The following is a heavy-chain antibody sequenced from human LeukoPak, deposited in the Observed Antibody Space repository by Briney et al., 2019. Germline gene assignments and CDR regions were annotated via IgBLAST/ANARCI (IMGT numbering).Heavy chain of an antibody. V-gene: IGHV3-15*01. D-gene: IGHD5-18*01. CDR2: IKRKSDGETT. CDR1: GFIFSNDW. Sequence: KTGGSLRLSCAASGFIFSNDWMSWVRQAPGKGLEWVGCIKRKSDGETTDYAAPVKCRFTISRDDSKNTLYLQMNSLKTEDTAVYYCTTVTGYSYGLIHWGQGTLVTVSS. J-gene: IGHJ4*02. CDR3: TTVTGYSYGLIH.